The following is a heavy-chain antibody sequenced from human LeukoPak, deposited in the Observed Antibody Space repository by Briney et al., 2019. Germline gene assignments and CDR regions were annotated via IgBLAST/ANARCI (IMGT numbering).Heavy chain of an antibody. CDR1: GGSISSGGYY. D-gene: IGHD5-12*01. V-gene: IGHV4-31*03. CDR3: ARDQGGYGSFDN. CDR2: IHYSGGT. J-gene: IGHJ4*02. Sequence: SETLSLICTVSGGSISSGGYYWSWIRQHPGKGPEWIGNIHYSGGTYGNPSLKSRATMSVDTSKNQFSLRLTSVTAADTAVYYCARDQGGYGSFDNCGQGTLVTVSS.